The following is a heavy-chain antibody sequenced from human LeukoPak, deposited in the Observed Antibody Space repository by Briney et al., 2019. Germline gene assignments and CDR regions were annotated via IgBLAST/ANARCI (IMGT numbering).Heavy chain of an antibody. CDR2: IYYSGST. CDR1: GGSISSSSYY. CDR3: ATKYQLPEQDRYYYMDV. V-gene: IGHV4-39*01. J-gene: IGHJ6*03. Sequence: PSETLSLTCTVSGGSISSSSYYWGWIRQPPGKGLEWIGSIYYSGSTYYNPSLKSRVTISVDTSKNQFSLKLSSVTAADTAVYYCATKYQLPEQDRYYYMDVWGKGTTVTVSS. D-gene: IGHD2-2*01.